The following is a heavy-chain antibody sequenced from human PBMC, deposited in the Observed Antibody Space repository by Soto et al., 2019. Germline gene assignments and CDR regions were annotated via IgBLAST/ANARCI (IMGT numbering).Heavy chain of an antibody. J-gene: IGHJ4*02. D-gene: IGHD6-19*01. CDR3: AKDAARTSGWYLFDS. Sequence: EVQLLESGGGLIQPGGSLRLSCAASGFTFSTYAMGWVRQAPGKGLEWVSVMSNSGDLKYYADSVKGRFTISRENSENTLFLQMSSLTAEDTAVYYCAKDAARTSGWYLFDSWGQGTLVTVSS. V-gene: IGHV3-23*01. CDR2: MSNSGDLK. CDR1: GFTFSTYA.